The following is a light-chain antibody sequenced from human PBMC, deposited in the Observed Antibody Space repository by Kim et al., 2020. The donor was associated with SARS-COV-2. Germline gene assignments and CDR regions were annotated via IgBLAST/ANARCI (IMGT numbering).Light chain of an antibody. CDR2: LGS. V-gene: IGKV2-28*01. CDR3: MQALQTPYT. CDR1: QSLLHRNGNNY. Sequence: EPAFISCRSSQSLLHRNGNNYFDWYLQKPGQSPQVVIYLGSNRASGVPDRFSGSGSGTDFTLKISRVEAEDVGVYYCMQALQTPYTFGQGTKLEI. J-gene: IGKJ2*01.